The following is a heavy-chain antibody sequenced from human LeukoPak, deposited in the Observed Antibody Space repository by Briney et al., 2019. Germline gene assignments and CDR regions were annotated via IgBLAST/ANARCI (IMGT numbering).Heavy chain of an antibody. J-gene: IGHJ2*01. D-gene: IGHD6-19*01. V-gene: IGHV1-8*02. Sequence: ASVKVSCKAPGGTFSSYAISWVRQATGQGLEWMGWMNPNSGNTGYAQKFQGRVTMTRNTSISTAYMELSSLRSEDTAVYYCARGRAVAAPTRYFDLWGRGTLVTVSS. CDR1: GGTFSSYA. CDR3: ARGRAVAAPTRYFDL. CDR2: MNPNSGNT.